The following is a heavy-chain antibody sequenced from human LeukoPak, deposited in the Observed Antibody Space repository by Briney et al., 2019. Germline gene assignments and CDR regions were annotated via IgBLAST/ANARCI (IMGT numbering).Heavy chain of an antibody. CDR3: ARVYGDHYGSGVIDY. CDR2: INPNTGGT. V-gene: IGHV1-2*02. CDR1: GYTFTDYY. J-gene: IGHJ4*02. D-gene: IGHD3-10*01. Sequence: ASVKVSCKASGYTFTDYYMHWVRQAPGQGLAWMGWINPNTGGTNYAQKFQGRVTMTRDMSISTAYMELSSLTSDDTAVYYCARVYGDHYGSGVIDYWGQGTLVTVSS.